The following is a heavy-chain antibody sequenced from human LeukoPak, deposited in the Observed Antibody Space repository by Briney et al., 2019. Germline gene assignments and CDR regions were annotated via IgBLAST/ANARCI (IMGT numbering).Heavy chain of an antibody. D-gene: IGHD5-18*01. CDR3: AKGHVGYSYGYVGYYFDY. Sequence: PGGSLRLSCAASGFTFSSSAMSWVRQAPGKGLEWVSAISGSGGSTYYADSVKGRFTISRDNSKNTLYLQMNSLRAEDTAVYYCAKGHVGYSYGYVGYYFDYWGQGTLVTVSS. J-gene: IGHJ4*02. CDR2: ISGSGGST. V-gene: IGHV3-23*01. CDR1: GFTFSSSA.